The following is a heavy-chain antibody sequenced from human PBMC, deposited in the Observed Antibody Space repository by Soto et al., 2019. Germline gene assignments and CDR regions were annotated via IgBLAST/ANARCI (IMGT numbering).Heavy chain of an antibody. Sequence: VPLVESGGALVKPGESLTLSCAASGFTFNSAWMTWVRQAPGKGLEWVGRIKSWTDGGRVDTAAPVKGRFTISRDDSKNTFYLQMTSLKSEDTAVYYCTTWLRENSCTSVSCYGDGAYWGQGTLVTVSS. V-gene: IGHV3-15*02. CDR1: GFTFNSAW. J-gene: IGHJ4*02. D-gene: IGHD5-12*01. CDR3: TTWLRENSCTSVSCYGDGAY. CDR2: IKSWTDGGRV.